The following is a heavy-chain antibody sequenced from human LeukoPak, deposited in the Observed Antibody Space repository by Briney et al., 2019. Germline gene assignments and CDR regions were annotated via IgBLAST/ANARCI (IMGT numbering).Heavy chain of an antibody. CDR3: AREGGWGSSWFDP. V-gene: IGHV1-18*01. J-gene: IGHJ5*02. Sequence: ASVKVSCKASGYTFTSYGITWVRQAPGQGLGWMGWISAYNGNTNHAQKVQGRVTMTTDTSTSTAYMELRSLTSDDTAVYYCAREGGWGSSWFDPWGQGTLVTVSS. CDR2: ISAYNGNT. D-gene: IGHD3-16*01. CDR1: GYTFTSYG.